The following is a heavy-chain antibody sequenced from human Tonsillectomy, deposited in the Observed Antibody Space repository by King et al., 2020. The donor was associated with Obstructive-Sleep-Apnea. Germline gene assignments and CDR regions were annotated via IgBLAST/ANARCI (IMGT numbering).Heavy chain of an antibody. V-gene: IGHV4-59*01. Sequence: VQLQESGPGLVKTSETLSLTCTVFGGSISSYYWSWIRQPPGKGLEWIGHIYYSGSTNYNPSLKSRVTISVDTSKNQFSLKVSSVTAADTAVYYCARAGSTVTSTSLSHWYFDLWGRGTLVTVSS. J-gene: IGHJ2*01. D-gene: IGHD4-17*01. CDR2: IYYSGST. CDR1: GGSISSYY. CDR3: ARAGSTVTSTSLSHWYFDL.